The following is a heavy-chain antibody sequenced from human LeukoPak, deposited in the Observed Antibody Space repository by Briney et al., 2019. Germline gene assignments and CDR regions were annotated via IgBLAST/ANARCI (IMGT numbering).Heavy chain of an antibody. CDR1: GFTFSDYY. D-gene: IGHD6-13*01. V-gene: IGHV3-11*01. J-gene: IGHJ4*02. CDR2: ISSSGSTI. Sequence: PGGSLRLSCAASGFTFSDYYMSWIRQAPGKGLEWVSDISSSGSTIYYADSVKGRFTISRDNAKNSLYLQMNSLRAEDTAVYYCARDGYSSSWTDFDYWGQGTLVTVSS. CDR3: ARDGYSSSWTDFDY.